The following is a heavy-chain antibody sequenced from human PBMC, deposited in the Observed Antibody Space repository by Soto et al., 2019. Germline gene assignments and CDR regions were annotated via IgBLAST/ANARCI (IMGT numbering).Heavy chain of an antibody. CDR2: ISGSGGST. J-gene: IGHJ4*02. Sequence: PGGSLRLSCAASGFTFSTYAMSWVRQAPGKGLEWVSAISGSGGSTYYADPVKGRFTISRDNSKNTLYLRMNSLRAEDTAVHYCARGLGYCSSTSCYIWFDFWGQGTLVTVSS. CDR1: GFTFSTYA. D-gene: IGHD2-2*02. CDR3: ARGLGYCSSTSCYIWFDF. V-gene: IGHV3-23*01.